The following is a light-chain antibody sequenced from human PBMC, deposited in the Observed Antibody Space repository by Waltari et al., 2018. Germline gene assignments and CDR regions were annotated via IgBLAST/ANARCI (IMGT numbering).Light chain of an antibody. CDR3: SSYSDSSTHDVV. CDR1: TSDIGGYDY. V-gene: IGLV2-14*01. J-gene: IGLJ2*01. CDR2: DVT. Sequence: QSALTQPASVSGSPGQSISISCTGTTSDIGGYDYFTWSQQQPGKAPKLLIYDVTNRPSGISNRFSGSKSGDTASLTISGLQAEDEDEYYCSSYSDSSTHDVVFGGGTELTVL.